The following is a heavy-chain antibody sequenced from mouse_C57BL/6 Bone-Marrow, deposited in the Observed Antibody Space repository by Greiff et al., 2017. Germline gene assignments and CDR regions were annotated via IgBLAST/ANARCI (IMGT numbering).Heavy chain of an antibody. J-gene: IGHJ1*03. CDR2: ISNLAYSI. Sequence: EVQLVESGGGLVQPGGSLKLSCAASGFTFSDYGMAWVRQAPRKGPEWVAFISNLAYSIYYADTVTGRFTISRENAKNTLYLERSSLRSEDTAMYYCARAGYWYFDVWGTGTTVTVSS. V-gene: IGHV5-15*01. CDR1: GFTFSDYG. CDR3: ARAGYWYFDV.